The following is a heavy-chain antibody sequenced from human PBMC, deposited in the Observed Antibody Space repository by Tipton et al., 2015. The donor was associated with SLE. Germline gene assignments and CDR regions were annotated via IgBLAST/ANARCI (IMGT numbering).Heavy chain of an antibody. CDR1: GGPFNGFF. Sequence: LRLSCAVSGGPFNGFFWTWIRQPPGKGLEWIGEINYSGNTKYNPSLKSRVSMSVDTPKKHFSLRLSSVTAADTAVYFCARARQLLIGDYWGQGTLAIVSS. CDR3: ARARQLLIGDY. CDR2: INYSGNT. D-gene: IGHD3-22*01. V-gene: IGHV4-34*01. J-gene: IGHJ4*02.